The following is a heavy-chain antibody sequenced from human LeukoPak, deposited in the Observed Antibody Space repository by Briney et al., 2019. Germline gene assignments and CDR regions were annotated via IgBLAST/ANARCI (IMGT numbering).Heavy chain of an antibody. Sequence: PGGSLRLSCAASGFTFSSYGMHWVRQAPGKGLEWVAVISYDGSNKYYADSVKGRFTISRDNSKNTLYLQMNRLRAEDTAVYYCAKSGSSYYFDYWGQGTLVTVSS. CDR2: ISYDGSNK. J-gene: IGHJ4*02. V-gene: IGHV3-30*18. CDR1: GFTFSSYG. CDR3: AKSGSSYYFDY. D-gene: IGHD2-2*01.